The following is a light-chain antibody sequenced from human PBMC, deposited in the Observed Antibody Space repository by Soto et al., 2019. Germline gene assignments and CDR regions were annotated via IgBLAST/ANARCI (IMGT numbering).Light chain of an antibody. CDR1: SSNIGAGYD. V-gene: IGLV1-40*01. J-gene: IGLJ1*01. CDR3: QSYDSSLSVLYV. CDR2: GNS. Sequence: VLPRPPSVTGAPGQRVAISSTGSSSNIGAGYDVHWYQQLPGTAPKLLIYGNSNRPSGVPDRFSGSKSGTSASLAITGLQAEDEADYYCQSYDSSLSVLYVFGTGTKVTVL.